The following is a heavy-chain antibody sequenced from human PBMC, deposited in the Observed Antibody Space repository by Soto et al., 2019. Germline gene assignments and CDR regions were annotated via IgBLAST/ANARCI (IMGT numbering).Heavy chain of an antibody. D-gene: IGHD3-16*02. CDR1: GGTFSSYT. V-gene: IGHV1-69*08. CDR3: ARDGDMITFGGVIAYNWFDP. J-gene: IGHJ5*02. CDR2: IIPILGIA. Sequence: QVQLVQSGAEVKKPGSSVKVSCKASGGTFSSYTISWVRQAPGQGLEWMGRIIPILGIANYAQKFQGRVTIPANKATSTAYMGLSSLRSEDTAVYYCARDGDMITFGGVIAYNWFDPWGKGTLVTVSA.